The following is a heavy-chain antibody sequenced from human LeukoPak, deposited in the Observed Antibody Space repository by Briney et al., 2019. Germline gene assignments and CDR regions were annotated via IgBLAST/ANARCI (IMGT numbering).Heavy chain of an antibody. CDR2: INHSGST. CDR1: GGSFSGYY. D-gene: IGHD7-27*01. V-gene: IGHV4-34*01. J-gene: IGHJ6*02. Sequence: SETLSLTCAVYGGSFSGYYWSWIRQPPGRGLEWIGEINHSGSTNYNPSLKSRVTISVDTSKNQFSLRLNSVTAADTAVYYCARRPLGGMDVWGQGTTVTVSS. CDR3: ARRPLGGMDV.